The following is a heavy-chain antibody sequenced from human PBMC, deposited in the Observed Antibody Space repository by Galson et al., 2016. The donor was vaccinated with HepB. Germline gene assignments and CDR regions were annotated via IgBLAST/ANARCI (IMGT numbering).Heavy chain of an antibody. V-gene: IGHV4-59*01. J-gene: IGHJ6*02. D-gene: IGHD3-10*01. CDR1: GASINSFY. Sequence: SETLSLTCTVSGASINSFYWSWVRQPPGKGLEWLGYIYYSGVTNYNPSLNSRVTISVDTSKNRLFLKVDSVTAADTAVYYCARGGFTPRGNYYFGLDVWGQGTSVTVSS. CDR3: ARGGFTPRGNYYFGLDV. CDR2: IYYSGVT.